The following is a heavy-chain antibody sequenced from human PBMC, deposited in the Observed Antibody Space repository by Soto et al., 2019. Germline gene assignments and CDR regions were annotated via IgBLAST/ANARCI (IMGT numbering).Heavy chain of an antibody. CDR3: AGTTSHYWYYLDV. J-gene: IGHJ6*03. CDR1: GDSVSSNSAA. D-gene: IGHD1-7*01. Sequence: SQTLSLTGVISGDSVSSNSAAWNWIRQSPSRGLEWLGRTYYRTRWYYDYAVSVRSRITVNPDTSKNQFSLQLTSVTPEDTAVYYCAGTTSHYWYYLDVWGKGTTVPVSS. CDR2: TYYRTRWYY. V-gene: IGHV6-1*01.